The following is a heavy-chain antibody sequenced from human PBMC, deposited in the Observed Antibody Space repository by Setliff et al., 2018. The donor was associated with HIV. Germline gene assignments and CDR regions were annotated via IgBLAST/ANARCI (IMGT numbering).Heavy chain of an antibody. D-gene: IGHD6-19*01. J-gene: IGHJ4*02. CDR1: GYTFTNCD. CDR2: MNPNSANT. Sequence: ASVKVSCKASGYTFTNCDINWVRQAPGQGLEWLGWMNPNSANTGYAQKFKGRVTMTRNTSISTAHMELSSLRSEDTAVYYCARGPRGKIAVAGYYFEYWGQGTLVTVSS. CDR3: ARGPRGKIAVAGYYFEY. V-gene: IGHV1-8*02.